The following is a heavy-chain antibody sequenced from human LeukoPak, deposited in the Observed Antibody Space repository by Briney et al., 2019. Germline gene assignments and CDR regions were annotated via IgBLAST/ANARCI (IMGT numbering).Heavy chain of an antibody. D-gene: IGHD3-16*02. V-gene: IGHV4-30-4*01. Sequence: SETLSLTCTVSGGSISSGEYYWSWIRQPPGKGLEWIGYIYYSGSTYYNPSLKSRVTISVDTSKNQFSLKLSSVTAADTAVYYCARVRLSPRWFDPWGQGTLVTVSS. J-gene: IGHJ5*02. CDR1: GGSISSGEYY. CDR2: IYYSGST. CDR3: ARVRLSPRWFDP.